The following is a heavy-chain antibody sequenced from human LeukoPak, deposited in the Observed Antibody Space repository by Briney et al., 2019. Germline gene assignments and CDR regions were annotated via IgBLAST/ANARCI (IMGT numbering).Heavy chain of an antibody. V-gene: IGHV1-2*02. CDR1: GYTFTAYY. D-gene: IGHD2-2*01. CDR2: INPNSGDT. CDR3: ARDVGEYCSSTNCYASHY. Sequence: GASVKVSCKASGYTFTAYYMQWVRQAPGQGLEWMGWINPNSGDTNYAQKFQGGVTMTRDTSITTAYMELSSLRSDDTAVYYCARDVGEYCSSTNCYASHYWGQGTLVTVSS. J-gene: IGHJ4*02.